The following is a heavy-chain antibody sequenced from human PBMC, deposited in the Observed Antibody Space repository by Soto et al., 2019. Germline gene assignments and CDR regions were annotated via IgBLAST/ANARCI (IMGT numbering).Heavy chain of an antibody. CDR2: ISGSGGST. V-gene: IGHV3-23*01. CDR3: ATQTGPYYYDSSGYYIDN. J-gene: IGHJ4*02. D-gene: IGHD3-22*01. CDR1: GFTFSSYA. Sequence: PGGSLRLSCAASGFTFSSYAMSWVRQAPGKGLEWVSAISGSGGSTYYADSVKGRFTISRDNSKNTLYLQMNSLRAEDTAAYYCATQTGPYYYDSSGYYIDNWGQGTLVTVSS.